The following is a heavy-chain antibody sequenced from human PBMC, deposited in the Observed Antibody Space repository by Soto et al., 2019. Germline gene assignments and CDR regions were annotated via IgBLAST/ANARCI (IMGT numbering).Heavy chain of an antibody. CDR2: ISYEGSKK. V-gene: IGHV3-30-3*01. J-gene: IGHJ4*02. Sequence: QVQLVESGGGVVQPGRSLRLSCAASGFTFSSYAMHWVRQAPGKGLEWVAVISYEGSKKYYADSVKGRFTISRDNSKNXLYLQMNSLRAEDTAVYYCARDGRSGSSGWYYFDYWGQGTLVTVSS. CDR3: ARDGRSGSSGWYYFDY. CDR1: GFTFSSYA. D-gene: IGHD6-19*01.